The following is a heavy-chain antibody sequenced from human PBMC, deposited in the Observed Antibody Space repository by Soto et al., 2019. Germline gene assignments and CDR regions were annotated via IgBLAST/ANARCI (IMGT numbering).Heavy chain of an antibody. V-gene: IGHV3-7*01. CDR1: GFTLSNYW. CDR2: IKEDGSEK. J-gene: IGHJ4*02. Sequence: GGSLRLSCAASGFTLSNYWMNWVRQAPGRGLEWVANIKEDGSEKNYVESVKGRFTISRDNAKNSVYLQMDSLRIEDTAVYHCAREVTSANSYWGKGTLVTVSS. D-gene: IGHD4-4*01. CDR3: AREVTSANSY.